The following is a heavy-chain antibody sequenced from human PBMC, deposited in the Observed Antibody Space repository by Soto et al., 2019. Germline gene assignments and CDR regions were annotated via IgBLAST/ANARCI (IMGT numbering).Heavy chain of an antibody. CDR1: GDSVSSNSAA. Sequence: WQTLTLSCAICGDSVSSNSAAWNWIRQSPSRGLEWLGRTYYRSKWYNDYAVSVKSRITINPDTSKNQFSLQLNSVTPEDTAVYYCARDVLQQAARPGYYYYGMDVWGQGTTVTVSS. CDR3: ARDVLQQAARPGYYYYGMDV. CDR2: TYYRSKWYN. J-gene: IGHJ6*02. V-gene: IGHV6-1*01. D-gene: IGHD6-6*01.